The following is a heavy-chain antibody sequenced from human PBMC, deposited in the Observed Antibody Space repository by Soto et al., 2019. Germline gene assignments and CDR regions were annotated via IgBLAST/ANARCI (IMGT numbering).Heavy chain of an antibody. D-gene: IGHD1-7*01. CDR3: AKGDDQELYNFDY. V-gene: IGHV3-23*01. Sequence: PGGSLILSCAASGFTFSSYAMSCVRQAPGKGLEWVSAISGSGGSTYYADSVKGRFTISRDNSKNTLYLQMNSLRAEDTAVYYCAKGDDQELYNFDYWVQGTLVTVSS. J-gene: IGHJ4*02. CDR2: ISGSGGST. CDR1: GFTFSSYA.